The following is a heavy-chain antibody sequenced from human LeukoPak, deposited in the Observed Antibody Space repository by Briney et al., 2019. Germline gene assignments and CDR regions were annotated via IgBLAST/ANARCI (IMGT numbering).Heavy chain of an antibody. V-gene: IGHV3-66*01. Sequence: GGSLRLSCAASGFTVTINSMSWVRQAPGKGLEWVSFISAGDTTYYADSVRGRFAISRDDSKNTVYLQINSLRAEDTAVYYCARDTPAAGTQYFDNWGQGTLVTVSS. CDR2: ISAGDTT. CDR3: ARDTPAAGTQYFDN. J-gene: IGHJ4*02. CDR1: GFTVTINS. D-gene: IGHD6-13*01.